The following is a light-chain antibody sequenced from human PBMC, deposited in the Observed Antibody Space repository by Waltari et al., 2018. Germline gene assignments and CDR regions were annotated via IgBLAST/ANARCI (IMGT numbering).Light chain of an antibody. V-gene: IGLV1-51*02. Sequence: QSVLTPPPSVSAAPGQRVTISCSGGSSNIGNNYVSWYRPFPGTAPKLLIYEKTGRPSGITGRIAGSKTGTSANLDITGLQAGDEADYYFCKWDSSLSGAVFGGGTNLTVL. CDR1: SSNIGNNY. J-gene: IGLJ7*01. CDR2: EKT. CDR3: CKWDSSLSGAV.